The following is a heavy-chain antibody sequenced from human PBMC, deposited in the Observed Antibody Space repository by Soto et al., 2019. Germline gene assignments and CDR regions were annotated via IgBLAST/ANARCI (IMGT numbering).Heavy chain of an antibody. CDR1: AFTLSSYW. V-gene: IGHV3-7*01. CDR3: ARDYEFGFDI. CDR2: IKPDGIEK. J-gene: IGHJ3*02. Sequence: EVQLVESGGGLVQPGGSLRLSCEASAFTLSSYWMSWVRQAPGKGLEWVANIKPDGIEKYYVDSVKGRFTISRDNNKNSLYLQMSTLRTEDMVLYYCARDYEFGFDIWGQGTLVTVSS. D-gene: IGHD3-22*01.